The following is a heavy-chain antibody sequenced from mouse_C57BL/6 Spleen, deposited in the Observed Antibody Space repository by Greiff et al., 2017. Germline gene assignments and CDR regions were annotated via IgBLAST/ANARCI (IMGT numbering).Heavy chain of an antibody. CDR1: GYTLTSYW. CDR2: IHPNSGST. V-gene: IGHV1-64*01. D-gene: IGHD1-1*01. CDR3: ARACGSSYFAY. J-gene: IGHJ2*01. Sequence: QVQLQQPGPELVQPGASVKLSCKASGYTLTSYWVHWVKQRPGQGLEWIGMIHPNSGSTYYNEKFKSQATLTVDKSYSTSYMLLSSLRSEDAAVYCCARACGSSYFAYWGQGTTLTVSA.